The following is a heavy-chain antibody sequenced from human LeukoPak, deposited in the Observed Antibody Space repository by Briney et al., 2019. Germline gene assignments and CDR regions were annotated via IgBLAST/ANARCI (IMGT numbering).Heavy chain of an antibody. J-gene: IGHJ3*02. D-gene: IGHD5-12*01. CDR1: GVTFSSYA. CDR3: EREMAPHDAFDI. CDR2: ISYDGSNK. Sequence: GRSLRLSCAASGVTFSSYAMHWGRQAPGKGLEWVAVISYDGSNKYYADSVKGRFTISIDNSKNTLYLQMNSLRAEDTAVYYCEREMAPHDAFDIWGPGTMVTVSS. V-gene: IGHV3-30-3*01.